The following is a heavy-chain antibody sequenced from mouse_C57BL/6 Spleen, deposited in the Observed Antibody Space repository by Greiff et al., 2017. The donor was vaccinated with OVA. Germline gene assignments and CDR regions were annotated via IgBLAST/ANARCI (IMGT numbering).Heavy chain of an antibody. D-gene: IGHD2-14*01. Sequence: EVQLQQSGPVLVKPGASVKMSCKASGYTFTDYYMNWVKQSHGKSLEWIGVINPYNGGTSYNQKFKGKATLTVDKSSSTAYMELNSLTSEDSAVYYCAREEVRSTTPYYYAMDYWGQGTSVTVSS. V-gene: IGHV1-19*01. CDR2: INPYNGGT. CDR3: AREEVRSTTPYYYAMDY. CDR1: GYTFTDYY. J-gene: IGHJ4*01.